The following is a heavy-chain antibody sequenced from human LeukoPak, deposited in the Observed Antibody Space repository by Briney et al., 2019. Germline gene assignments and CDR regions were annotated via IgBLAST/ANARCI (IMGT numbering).Heavy chain of an antibody. Sequence: SETLSLTCTVSGGSISSGDYYWSWIRQPPGKGLEWIGYIYYSGSTYYNPSLKSRVPISVDTSKNQFSLKLSSVTAADTAVYYCARAGGIAGSPYNWFDPWGQGTLVTVSS. J-gene: IGHJ5*02. CDR2: IYYSGST. CDR3: ARAGGIAGSPYNWFDP. V-gene: IGHV4-30-4*01. CDR1: GGSISSGDYY. D-gene: IGHD6-13*01.